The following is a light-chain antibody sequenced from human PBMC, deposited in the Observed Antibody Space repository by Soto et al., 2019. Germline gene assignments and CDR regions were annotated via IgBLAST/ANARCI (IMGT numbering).Light chain of an antibody. CDR2: EVN. J-gene: IGLJ3*02. V-gene: IGLV2-14*01. CDR3: CSYTGTTSPWV. Sequence: QSALTQPASVSGSPGESIIISCTGSSSDIGAYDYVSWYQHHPGRAPKVIIFEVNDRASGVSHRFSRSKSGNTASLTISGLQAEDEADYYCCSYTGTTSPWVFGGGTKLTVL. CDR1: SSDIGAYDY.